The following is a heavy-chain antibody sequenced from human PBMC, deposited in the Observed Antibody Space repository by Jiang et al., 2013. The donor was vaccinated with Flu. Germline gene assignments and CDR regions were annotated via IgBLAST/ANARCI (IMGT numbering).Heavy chain of an antibody. V-gene: IGHV4-61*01. CDR3: ARERGRVVGDSQYYYYYGMDV. J-gene: IGHJ6*01. CDR1: GGSVSSGSYY. CDR2: IYYSGST. D-gene: IGHD3-10*01. Sequence: GSGLVKPSETLSLTCTVSGGSVSSGSYYWSWIRQPPGKGLEWIGYIYYSGSTNYNPSLKSRVTISVDTSKNQFSLKLSSVTAADTAVYYCARERGRVVGDSQYYYYYGMDVWG.